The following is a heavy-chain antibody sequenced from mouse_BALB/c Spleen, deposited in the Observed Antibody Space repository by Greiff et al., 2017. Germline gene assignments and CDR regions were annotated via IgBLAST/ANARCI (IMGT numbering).Heavy chain of an antibody. V-gene: IGHV1-9*01. CDR1: GYTFSSYW. Sequence: VKLQESGAELMKPGASVKISCKATGYTFSSYWIEWVKQRPGHGLEWIGEILPGSGSTNYNEKFKGKATFTADTSSNTAYMQLSSLTSEDSAVYDCARGEPYGYFEVWGGGTTVTVSS. J-gene: IGHJ1*01. CDR2: ILPGSGST. CDR3: ARGEPYGYFEV.